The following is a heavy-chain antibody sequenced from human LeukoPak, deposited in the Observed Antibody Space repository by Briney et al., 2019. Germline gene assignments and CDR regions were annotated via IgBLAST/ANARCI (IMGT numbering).Heavy chain of an antibody. V-gene: IGHV2-5*02. CDR3: AHRRAESYFDY. CDR2: IYWDDDK. CDR1: GCSLRTRGGG. Sequence: SGPTLVKPTQTLTLTCTFSGCSLRTRGGGVGWISQPPGKALEWLSLIYWDDDKRYSPSLKSRLTFTKDTSKNQVVLTMTNMDPVDTATYYCAHRRAESYFDYWGQGTLVTVSS. J-gene: IGHJ4*02.